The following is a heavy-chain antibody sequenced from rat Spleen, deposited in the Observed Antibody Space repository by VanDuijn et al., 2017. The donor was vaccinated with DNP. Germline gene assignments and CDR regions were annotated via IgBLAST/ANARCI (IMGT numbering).Heavy chain of an antibody. CDR3: TSLLLKWSFDY. J-gene: IGHJ2*01. Sequence: EVQLVESGGGLVQPGRSLKLSCAASGFTFSDFNMAWVRQAPKKGLEWVATITKSGGSTYYRDFVKGRFTISRDNAKSNLYLQMDSLRFEDTATYYCTSLLLKWSFDYWGQVVMVTVSS. D-gene: IGHD1-1*01. CDR1: GFTFSDFN. CDR2: ITKSGGST. V-gene: IGHV5-7*01.